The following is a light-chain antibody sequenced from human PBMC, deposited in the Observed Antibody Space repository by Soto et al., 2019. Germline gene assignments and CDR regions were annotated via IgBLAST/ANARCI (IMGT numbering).Light chain of an antibody. CDR3: LLYGHGPPAYT. V-gene: IGKV3-20*01. Sequence: EIVLTQSPGTVSLSPGERATLSCRASQSVSSRNLAWYRQKPGQAPSLLLFGASNRDTGIPDRFSGSGSWTDFTLTISRLEPEYCAVYYCLLYGHGPPAYTFGQVNKL. J-gene: IGKJ2*01. CDR2: GAS. CDR1: QSVSSRN.